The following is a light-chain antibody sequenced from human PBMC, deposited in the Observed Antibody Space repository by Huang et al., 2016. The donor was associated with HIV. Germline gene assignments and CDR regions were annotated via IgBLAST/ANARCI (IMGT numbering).Light chain of an antibody. Sequence: EIVLTHSPATLSLSPGQRATLSCRASQSVFSYLAWYQQRPGQARKLLIYDASARANGKPARFSGSGSGTDFTLSSSSRGPEELAVYYCQQRGQWPRSTFGQGTRLEIK. CDR1: QSVFSY. CDR3: QQRGQWPRST. J-gene: IGKJ5*01. CDR2: DAS. V-gene: IGKV3-11*01.